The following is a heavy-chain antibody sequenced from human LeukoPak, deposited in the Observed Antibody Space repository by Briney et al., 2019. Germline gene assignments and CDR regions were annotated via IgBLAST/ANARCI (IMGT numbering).Heavy chain of an antibody. Sequence: SETLSLTCTVSGGSISSSSYYWGWIRQPPGKGLEWIGSIYYSGSTYYNPSLKSRVTISVDTSKNQFSLKLSSVTAADTAVYYCARLALSAAPPGWGQGTLVTVSS. D-gene: IGHD6-13*01. CDR2: IYYSGST. J-gene: IGHJ4*02. CDR1: GGSISSSSYY. CDR3: ARLALSAAPPG. V-gene: IGHV4-39*07.